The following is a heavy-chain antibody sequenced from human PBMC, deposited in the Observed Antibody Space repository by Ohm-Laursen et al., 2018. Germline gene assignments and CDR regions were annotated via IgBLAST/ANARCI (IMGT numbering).Heavy chain of an antibody. CDR2: IKSTDDTR. CDR1: GYTFTGYY. CDR3: ARDFEWATDV. Sequence: ASVKVSCKASGYTFTGYYMHWVRQAPGQGLEWMGIIKSTDDTRTYAQKFQGRVTMTKDRSTSTVYMELSSLRSDDTAVYYCARDFEWATDVWGQGTLVTVSS. V-gene: IGHV1-46*01. J-gene: IGHJ6*02. D-gene: IGHD3-3*01.